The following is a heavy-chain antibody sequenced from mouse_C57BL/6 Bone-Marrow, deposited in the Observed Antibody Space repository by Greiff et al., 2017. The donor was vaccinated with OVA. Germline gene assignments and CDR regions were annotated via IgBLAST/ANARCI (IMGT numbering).Heavy chain of an antibody. D-gene: IGHD1-1*01. CDR1: GYTFTSYW. V-gene: IGHV1-64*01. CDR2: IHPNSGST. J-gene: IGHJ4*01. Sequence: QVQLQQPGAELVKPGASVKLSCKASGYTFTSYWMHWVKQRPGQGLEWIGMIHPNSGSTNYNEKFKSKATLTVDKSSSTAYMQLSSLTSEDSAVYYCARAGRENYYAMDYWGQGTSVTVSS. CDR3: ARAGRENYYAMDY.